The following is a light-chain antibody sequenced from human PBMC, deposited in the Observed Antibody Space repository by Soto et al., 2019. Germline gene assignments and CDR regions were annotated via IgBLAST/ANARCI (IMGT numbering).Light chain of an antibody. CDR2: RAD. CDR3: AAWDDIVSGLV. Sequence: QSVLTQSPSASGTPGQTVTISCSGRSSNIGSNYVYWYHQLPGTAPRLVMYRADQRPSGVSDRFSGSKSGTSASLAISGLRSEDEGDYYCAAWDDIVSGLVFGGGTEVTVL. J-gene: IGLJ2*01. CDR1: SSNIGSNY. V-gene: IGLV1-47*01.